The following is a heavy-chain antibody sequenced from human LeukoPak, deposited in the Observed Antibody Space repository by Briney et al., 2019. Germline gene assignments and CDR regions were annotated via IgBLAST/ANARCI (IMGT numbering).Heavy chain of an antibody. V-gene: IGHV5-51*01. D-gene: IGHD6-19*01. CDR3: ARQYVSSGWYSPFDY. Sequence: GESLKISCKGSGYSFTSYWIGWVRQMPGKGLEWMGIIYPGDSDTRYSPSFQGQVTISADRPISTAYLQWSSLKASDTAMYYCARQYVSSGWYSPFDYWGQGTLVTVSS. J-gene: IGHJ4*02. CDR1: GYSFTSYW. CDR2: IYPGDSDT.